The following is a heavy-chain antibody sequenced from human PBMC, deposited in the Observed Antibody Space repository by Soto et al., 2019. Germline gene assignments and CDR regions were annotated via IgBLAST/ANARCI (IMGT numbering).Heavy chain of an antibody. CDR2: IWYDGSNK. D-gene: IGHD4-4*01. CDR1: GFTFSSYG. J-gene: IGHJ6*03. Sequence: PGGSLRLSCAASGFTFSSYGMHWVRQAPGKGLEWVAVIWYDGSNKYYADSVKGRFTISRDNSKNTLYLQMNSLRAEDTAVYYCASDRYYSKYNYYYYYYMDVWGKGTTVTVSS. V-gene: IGHV3-33*01. CDR3: ASDRYYSKYNYYYYYYMDV.